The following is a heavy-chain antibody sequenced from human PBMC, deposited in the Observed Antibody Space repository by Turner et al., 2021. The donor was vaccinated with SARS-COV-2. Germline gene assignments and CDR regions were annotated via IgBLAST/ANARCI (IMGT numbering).Heavy chain of an antibody. CDR2: ISSSSSYI. CDR3: AREKPGFDSSGYYPDAFDI. D-gene: IGHD3-22*01. J-gene: IGHJ3*02. Sequence: EAQLVESGGGLVKPGGSLRVSCAASGFTCSSYGMNWVRQAPGKGLEWVSSISSSSSYIYYADSLKGRFTISRNNAKNSVYLQMNSLRAEDTAVYYCAREKPGFDSSGYYPDAFDIWGQGTMVTVSS. CDR1: GFTCSSYG. V-gene: IGHV3-21*06.